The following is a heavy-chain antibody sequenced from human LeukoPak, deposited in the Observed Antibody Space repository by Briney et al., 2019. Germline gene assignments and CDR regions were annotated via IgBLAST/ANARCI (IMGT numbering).Heavy chain of an antibody. D-gene: IGHD3-3*01. Sequence: GGSLRLSCAASGLTFSIYAMSWARQAPGKGLEWVSAISGSGGSTYYADSVKGRLPISRDNSKNPMYLQMDSLRAEDTAVYYCAKSGWSGYPYYYYYYMDVWGKGTTVTVSS. CDR1: GLTFSIYA. CDR2: ISGSGGST. J-gene: IGHJ6*03. V-gene: IGHV3-23*01. CDR3: AKSGWSGYPYYYYYYMDV.